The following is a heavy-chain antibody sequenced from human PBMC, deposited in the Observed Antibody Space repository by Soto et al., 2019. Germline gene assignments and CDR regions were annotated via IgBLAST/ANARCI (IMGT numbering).Heavy chain of an antibody. CDR3: ARWDPLIAFYYVFYL. V-gene: IGHV1-3*01. Sequence: ASVKVSCKNSGYPFTSYAVHWVRQAPGQRLECVGWINAGNGNTKYSQKLQERVTITRDTSANTTYMELTSLRFEDTAVYYCARWDPLIAFYYVFYLWGQGTTVTVSS. CDR2: INAGNGNT. J-gene: IGHJ6*02. D-gene: IGHD1-26*01. CDR1: GYPFTSYA.